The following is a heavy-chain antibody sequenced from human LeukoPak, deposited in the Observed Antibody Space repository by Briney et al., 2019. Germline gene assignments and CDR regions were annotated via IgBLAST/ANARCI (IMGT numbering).Heavy chain of an antibody. J-gene: IGHJ5*02. D-gene: IGHD3-10*01. V-gene: IGHV4-31*03. CDR2: IYYSGST. Sequence: SETLSITCTVSGGSISSGGYYCSWIRQHPGKGLEWLGYIYYSGSTYYNPSLKSRVTISVDTSKNQFSLKLSSVTAADTAVYYCARTKGGIDYYGSGPWEFYPWGQGTLVTVSS. CDR3: ARTKGGIDYYGSGPWEFYP. CDR1: GGSISSGGYY.